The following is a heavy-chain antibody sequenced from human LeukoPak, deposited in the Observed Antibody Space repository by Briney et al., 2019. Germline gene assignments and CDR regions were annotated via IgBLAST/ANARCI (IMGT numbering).Heavy chain of an antibody. V-gene: IGHV1-69*06. CDR2: VIPHFGAG. J-gene: IGHJ4*01. CDR3: VTSPSIAVAGLYYFDY. D-gene: IGHD6-19*01. CDR1: GVTFNDYT. Sequence: SVKVSCKASGVTFNDYTLIWVRPAPGQGFEYVGGVIPHFGAGNDAQRFQGRVTVTADKSTNTAYMQLNSLTSDDTAVYYCVTSPSIAVAGLYYFDYWGKGTLVTVSS.